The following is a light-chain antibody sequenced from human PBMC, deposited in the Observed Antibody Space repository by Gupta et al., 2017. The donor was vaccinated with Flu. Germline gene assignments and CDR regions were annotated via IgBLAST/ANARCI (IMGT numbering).Light chain of an antibody. CDR2: GAS. CDR1: QSIRNKY. CDR3: QQYYKSPLT. Sequence: GTLYLSPAERATRSCVASQSIRNKYVAWYQQKPGQSPRLLTYGASSWATGIAERFGGSGSGTDFTLTISGLEAEDFAVYYCQQYYKSPLTFGGGTKVEIK. J-gene: IGKJ4*01. V-gene: IGKV3-20*01.